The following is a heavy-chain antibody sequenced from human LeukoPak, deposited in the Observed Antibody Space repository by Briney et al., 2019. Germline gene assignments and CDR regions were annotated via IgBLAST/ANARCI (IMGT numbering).Heavy chain of an antibody. CDR3: AKDQGYSSGWTLDY. D-gene: IGHD6-19*01. CDR1: GFTFSSYA. V-gene: IGHV3-23*01. J-gene: IGHJ4*02. Sequence: PGGSLRLSCAASGFTFSSYAMSWVRQAPGKGLEWVSAISGSGGSTYYADSVKGRFTISRDNSKNTLYLQMNSLRAEDTAVYYCAKDQGYSSGWTLDYWGQGTLVTVSS. CDR2: ISGSGGST.